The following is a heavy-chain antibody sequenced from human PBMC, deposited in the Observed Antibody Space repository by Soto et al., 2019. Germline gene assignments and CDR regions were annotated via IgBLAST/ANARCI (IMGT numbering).Heavy chain of an antibody. CDR3: TTNSFYADPAC. CDR2: ITTESEGGTT. CDR1: GFTFTNGW. J-gene: IGHJ4*02. D-gene: IGHD4-17*01. V-gene: IGHV3-15*01. Sequence: GGSLRLSCAASGFTFTNGWMSWVRQAPGKRLEWVAMITTESEGGTTNYSAPVKDTFSISSDDYEQTVYLRMNSLKTEDSAVYFCTTNSFYADPACWGQGTLVTVSS.